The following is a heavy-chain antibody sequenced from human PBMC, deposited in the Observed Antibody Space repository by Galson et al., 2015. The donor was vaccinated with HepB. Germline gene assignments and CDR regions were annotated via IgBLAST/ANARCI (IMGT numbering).Heavy chain of an antibody. J-gene: IGHJ4*02. CDR1: GYTFTTNG. V-gene: IGHV1-18*04. CDR3: AGDRDYRFDY. D-gene: IGHD4/OR15-4a*01. Sequence: SVKASCKASGYTFTTNGISWVRQAPGQGLEWMGWISANSGNTKYAQNLQGRVTLTRDTSTSTAYLELRSLRSDDTAAYYCAGDRDYRFDYWGQGTLVTVSS. CDR2: ISANSGNT.